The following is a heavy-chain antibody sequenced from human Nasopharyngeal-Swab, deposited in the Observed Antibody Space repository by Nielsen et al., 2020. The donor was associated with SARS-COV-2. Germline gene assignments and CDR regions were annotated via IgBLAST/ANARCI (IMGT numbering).Heavy chain of an antibody. D-gene: IGHD1-26*01. J-gene: IGHJ4*02. CDR2: IKSKTDGGTT. CDR1: GFTFSNAW. V-gene: IGHV3-15*01. CDR3: TTVWGVVGATPFDY. Sequence: GGSLRLSCAASGFTFSNAWMSWVRQAPGKGLEWVGRIKSKTDGGTTDYAAPVKGRFTISRDDSKNTLYLQMNSLKTEDTAVYYCTTVWGVVGATPFDYWGQGTLVTVSS.